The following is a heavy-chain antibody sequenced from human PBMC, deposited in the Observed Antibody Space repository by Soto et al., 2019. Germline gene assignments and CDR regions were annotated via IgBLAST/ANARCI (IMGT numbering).Heavy chain of an antibody. V-gene: IGHV1-24*01. CDR2: FDPEDADT. Sequence: ASVKVSCKVSGYTLTELSMHWVRQAPGKGLEWMGGFDPEDADTIYAQRFQGRVTMTEDTSTDTAYMELSNLRSEDTAVYYCATLKSDLGLSGNYFNYFDYWGQGTLVTVSS. CDR3: ATLKSDLGLSGNYFNYFDY. D-gene: IGHD3-10*01. CDR1: GYTLTELS. J-gene: IGHJ4*02.